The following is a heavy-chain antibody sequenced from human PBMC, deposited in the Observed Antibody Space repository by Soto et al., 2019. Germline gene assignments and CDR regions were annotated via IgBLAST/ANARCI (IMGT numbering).Heavy chain of an antibody. V-gene: IGHV1-69*02. CDR2: IIPILGIA. J-gene: IGHJ6*03. CDR1: GGTFSSYT. CDR3: ATRQYDILTGYYYYYYMDV. D-gene: IGHD3-9*01. Sequence: SVKVSCKASGGTFSSYTISWVRQAPGQGLEWMGRIIPILGIANYAQKFQGRVTITADKSTSTAYMELSSLRSEDTAVYYCATRQYDILTGYYYYYYMDVWGKGTTVTVSS.